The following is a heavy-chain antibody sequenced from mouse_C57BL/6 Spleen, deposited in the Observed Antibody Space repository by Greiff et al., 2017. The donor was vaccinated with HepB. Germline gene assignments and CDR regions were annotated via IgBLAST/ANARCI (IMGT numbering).Heavy chain of an antibody. Sequence: QVQLQQPGAELVKPGASVKMSCKASGYTFTSYWITWVKQRPGQGLEWIGDIYPGSGSTNYNEKFKSKATLTVDTSSSTAYMQLSSLTSEDSAVYYCARTFYYDYDVNWYFDVWGTGTTVTVSS. CDR3: ARTFYYDYDVNWYFDV. D-gene: IGHD2-4*01. V-gene: IGHV1-55*01. J-gene: IGHJ1*03. CDR2: IYPGSGST. CDR1: GYTFTSYW.